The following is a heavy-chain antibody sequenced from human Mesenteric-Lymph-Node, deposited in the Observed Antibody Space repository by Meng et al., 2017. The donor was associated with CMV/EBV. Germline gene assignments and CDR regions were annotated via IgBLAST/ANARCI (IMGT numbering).Heavy chain of an antibody. CDR3: AKDPEGY. Sequence: EVKLLAFGGGLAQPGGSLGVSCPVAGFNFLNYAMTWVRQAPGKGLEWVSTISASGGSRYYADSVQGRFSVSRDKYKNTLYLQMNSLRAEETAVYYCAKDPEGYWGQGTLVTVYS. CDR2: ISASGGSR. CDR1: GFNFLNYA. J-gene: IGHJ4*02. V-gene: IGHV3-23*01.